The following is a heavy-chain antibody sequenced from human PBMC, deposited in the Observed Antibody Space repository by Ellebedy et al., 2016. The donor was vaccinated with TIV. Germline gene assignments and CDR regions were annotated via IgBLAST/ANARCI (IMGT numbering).Heavy chain of an antibody. D-gene: IGHD5-18*01. V-gene: IGHV1-2*02. CDR2: INPNSGGT. CDR1: GYTFTDYY. Sequence: ASVKVSCKASGYTFTDYYMHWVRQAPGQGLEWMGWINPNSGGTNYAQKFQGRVIMTRDTYISTAYMELSRLRSDDTAVYYCARVWATGYSYGPFDNWGQGTLVTVSS. CDR3: ARVWATGYSYGPFDN. J-gene: IGHJ4*02.